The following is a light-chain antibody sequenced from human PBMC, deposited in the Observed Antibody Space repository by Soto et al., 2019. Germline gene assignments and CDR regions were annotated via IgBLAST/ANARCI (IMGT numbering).Light chain of an antibody. CDR1: SSDVGGYNY. V-gene: IGLV2-14*01. Sequence: DLTKAASVSGLPGQSSTISCTRTSSDVGGYNYVSWYQQHPGKAPKFMIYDVSNRPSGVSTRFSGSKSGNTASLTISGLQAEDEVDYYCNSYTTSNTRQIVFGTGTKVTVL. J-gene: IGLJ1*01. CDR3: NSYTTSNTRQIV. CDR2: DVS.